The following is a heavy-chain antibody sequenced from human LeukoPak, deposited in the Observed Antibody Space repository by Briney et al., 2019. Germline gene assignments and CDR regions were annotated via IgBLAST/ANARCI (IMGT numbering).Heavy chain of an antibody. CDR3: AKIVGTYSSSWDFDY. Sequence: GGSLRLSCAASGFVFSNYGMRWVRQAPGKGLQWVAFIRYDGSNKYYAEPVKGRVTISRDNSKNTLYLQMNSLRVEDAAVYYCAKIVGTYSSSWDFDYWGQGTLVTVSS. CDR1: GFVFSNYG. CDR2: IRYDGSNK. J-gene: IGHJ4*02. V-gene: IGHV3-30*02. D-gene: IGHD6-13*01.